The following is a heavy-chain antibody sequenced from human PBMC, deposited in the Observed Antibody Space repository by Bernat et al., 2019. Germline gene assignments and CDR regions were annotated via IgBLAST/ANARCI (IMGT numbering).Heavy chain of an antibody. V-gene: IGHV3-30-3*01. J-gene: IGHJ4*02. D-gene: IGHD3-22*01. CDR1: GFTFSSYA. CDR3: ARDLEIYDSSGYFFD. CDR2: ISYDGSNK. Sequence: QVQLVESGGDVVQPGRSLRLSCAASGFTFSSYAMHWVRQAPGKGLEWVAVISYDGSNKYYADSVKGRFTISRDNSKNTLYLQMNSLRAEDTAVYYCARDLEIYDSSGYFFDWGQGTLVTVSS.